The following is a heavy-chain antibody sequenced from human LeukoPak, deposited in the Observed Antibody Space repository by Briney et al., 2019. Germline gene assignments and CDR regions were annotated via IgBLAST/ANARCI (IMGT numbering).Heavy chain of an antibody. D-gene: IGHD3-16*02. CDR3: AREPYWEITFGGVITPQQRGFYDI. CDR1: GDSVSSNSAA. J-gene: IGHJ3*02. Sequence: SQTLSLTCAISGDSVSSNSAAWNWIRQSPSRGLEWLGRTYYRSKWYNDYAVSVKSRITINPDTSKNQFSLQLNSVTPEDTAVYYCAREPYWEITFGGVITPQQRGFYDIWGQGTMVTVSS. CDR2: TYYRSKWYN. V-gene: IGHV6-1*01.